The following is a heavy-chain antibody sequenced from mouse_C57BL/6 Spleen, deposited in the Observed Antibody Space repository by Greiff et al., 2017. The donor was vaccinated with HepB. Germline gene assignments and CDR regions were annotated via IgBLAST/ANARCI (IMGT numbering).Heavy chain of an antibody. J-gene: IGHJ2*01. Sequence: EVQLQQSGAELVRPGASVKLSCTASGFNIKDYYMHWVKQRPEQGLEWIGWIDPENGDTEYASKFQGKATITADTSSNTAYLQLSSLTSEDAAVYYCTTPSSQYYFDYWGQGTTLTVSS. CDR2: IDPENGDT. CDR3: TTPSSQYYFDY. CDR1: GFNIKDYY. V-gene: IGHV14-4*01. D-gene: IGHD1-1*01.